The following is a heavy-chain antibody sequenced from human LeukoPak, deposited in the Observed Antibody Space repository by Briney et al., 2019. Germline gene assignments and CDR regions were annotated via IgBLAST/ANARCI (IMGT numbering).Heavy chain of an antibody. CDR1: GFTFSSYA. CDR2: IKSKTDGGTT. J-gene: IGHJ4*02. Sequence: GRSLRLSCAASGFTFSSYAMHWVRQAPGKGLEWVGRIKSKTDGGTTDYAAPVKGRFTISRDDSKNTLYLQMNSLKTEDTAVYYCLSLKDYWGQGTLVTVSS. CDR3: LSLKDY. V-gene: IGHV3-15*01.